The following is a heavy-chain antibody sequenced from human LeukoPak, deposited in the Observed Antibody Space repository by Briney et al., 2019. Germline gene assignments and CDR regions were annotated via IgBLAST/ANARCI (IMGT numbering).Heavy chain of an antibody. CDR3: ARVDRSIYGGKQNDDY. J-gene: IGHJ4*02. CDR1: GFTFSSYS. Sequence: TGGSLRLSCAVSGFTFSSYSMNWVRQAPGKGLEWVSSISSSSSYIYYADSVKGRFTISRDNAKNSLYLQMNSLRAEDTAVYYCARVDRSIYGGKQNDDYWGQGTLVTVSS. V-gene: IGHV3-21*01. CDR2: ISSSSSYI. D-gene: IGHD4-23*01.